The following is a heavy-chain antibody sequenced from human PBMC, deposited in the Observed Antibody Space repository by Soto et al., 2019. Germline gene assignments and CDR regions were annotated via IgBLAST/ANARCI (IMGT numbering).Heavy chain of an antibody. CDR3: ARGSVWLPFDY. CDR1: GYTFTGYY. D-gene: IGHD3-10*01. V-gene: IGHV1-2*04. J-gene: IGHJ4*02. CDR2: SNPNSGGT. Sequence: QVQLVQSGAEVKKPGASVKVSCKASGYTFTGYYMHWVRQAPGQGLEWMGWSNPNSGGTNYAQKFQGWVTLTRDTSISAAYLALSRLRSDETVVYYFARGSVWLPFDYWGQGTLVTVSS.